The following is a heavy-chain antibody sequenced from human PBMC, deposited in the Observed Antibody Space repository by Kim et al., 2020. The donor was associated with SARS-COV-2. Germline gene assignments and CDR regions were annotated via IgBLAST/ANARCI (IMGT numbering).Heavy chain of an antibody. J-gene: IGHJ4*02. CDR3: ARDRDRSGQPPDY. Sequence: YAQKFQGRVTMTRETSTSTVYMELSSLRSEDTAVYYCARDRDRSGQPPDYWGQGTLVTVSS. D-gene: IGHD3-22*01. V-gene: IGHV1-46*01.